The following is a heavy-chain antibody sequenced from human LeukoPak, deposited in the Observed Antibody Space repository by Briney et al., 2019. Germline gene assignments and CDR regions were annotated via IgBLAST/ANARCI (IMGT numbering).Heavy chain of an antibody. J-gene: IGHJ5*02. D-gene: IGHD6-13*01. Sequence: SETLSLTCTVSGGSISSYYWSWIRQPPGKGLEWIGYIYYSGSTNYNPSLKSRVTISVDTSKNQFSLKLSSVTAADTAVYHCARWDSSSWYLGFDPWGQGTLVTVSS. CDR2: IYYSGST. CDR3: ARWDSSSWYLGFDP. CDR1: GGSISSYY. V-gene: IGHV4-59*01.